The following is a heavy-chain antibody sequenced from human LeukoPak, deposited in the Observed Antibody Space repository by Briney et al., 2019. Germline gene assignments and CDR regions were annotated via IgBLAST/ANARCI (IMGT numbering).Heavy chain of an antibody. Sequence: PGGSLRLSCVASGFDFSRYVVNWVRQAPGKGLEWVSGISGSGDTTYYTDSVKGRFTISRDNSENTLYLQMDSLTVGDTAIYYCAKDRGITARPYAFDSWGQGTLVTVSS. J-gene: IGHJ4*02. V-gene: IGHV3-23*01. CDR2: ISGSGDTT. CDR3: AKDRGITARPYAFDS. CDR1: GFDFSRYV. D-gene: IGHD6-6*01.